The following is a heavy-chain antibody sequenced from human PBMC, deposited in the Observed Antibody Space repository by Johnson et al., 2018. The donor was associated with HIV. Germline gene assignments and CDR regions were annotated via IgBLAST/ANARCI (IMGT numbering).Heavy chain of an antibody. CDR2: ISSSTDTI. J-gene: IGHJ3*02. V-gene: IGHV3-11*04. Sequence: VQLVESGGGLVQPGRSLRLSCAASGFSFSDYYMSWIRQAPGKGLEWVSYISSSTDTIYYADSVKGRFTISRDNAKNSLSLQMNSLRAEDTAVYYCAKSTQANILRESGPYGAFDIWGQGTMVTVSS. D-gene: IGHD3-10*01. CDR3: AKSTQANILRESGPYGAFDI. CDR1: GFSFSDYY.